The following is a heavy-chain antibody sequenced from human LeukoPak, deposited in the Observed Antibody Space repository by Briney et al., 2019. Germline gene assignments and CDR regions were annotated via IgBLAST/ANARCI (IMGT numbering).Heavy chain of an antibody. V-gene: IGHV3-7*04. CDR2: IKRDGSDK. CDR1: GFTFSNYW. D-gene: IGHD5/OR15-5a*01. Sequence: GRSLRLSCAASGFTFSNYWMNWVRQAPGKGLEWVANIKRDGSDKYYVDSVKGRFTISRDNAKNSLYLQMNSLRAEDTAVYYCARVNSVSAWYARDYWGQGTLVTVSS. CDR3: ARVNSVSAWYARDY. J-gene: IGHJ4*02.